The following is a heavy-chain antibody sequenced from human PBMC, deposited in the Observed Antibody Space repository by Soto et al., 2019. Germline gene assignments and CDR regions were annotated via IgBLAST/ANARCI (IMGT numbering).Heavy chain of an antibody. Sequence: SGPTLVNPTQTLTLTCTFSGFSLSTHGMRVTWIRQPPGKALEWLARIDWDDDKFYSTSLRTRLTVSKDTSKNQVVLTMTHMDPVDTATYYCARMQLSPTGRLAYWGQGAQVTVAS. V-gene: IGHV2-70*04. CDR3: ARMQLSPTGRLAY. CDR1: GFSLSTHGMR. CDR2: IDWDDDK. D-gene: IGHD1-1*01. J-gene: IGHJ4*02.